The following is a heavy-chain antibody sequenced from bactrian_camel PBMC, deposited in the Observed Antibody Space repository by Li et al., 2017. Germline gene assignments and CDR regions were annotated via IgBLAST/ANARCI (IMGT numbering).Heavy chain of an antibody. CDR3: AARGPYCYTKLSVADFTY. Sequence: QVQLVESGGGSVEAGGSLRLPCAISGYTDIYWCMGWFRQAPGKEREGVAVIGMRGATTYADSVKGRFTISADTAKNTVYLDLTNLEPEDTAMYYCAARGPYCYTKLSVADFTYWGQGTQVTVS. CDR1: GYTDIYWC. CDR2: IGMRGAT. J-gene: IGHJ6*01. V-gene: IGHV3S53*01. D-gene: IGHD2*01.